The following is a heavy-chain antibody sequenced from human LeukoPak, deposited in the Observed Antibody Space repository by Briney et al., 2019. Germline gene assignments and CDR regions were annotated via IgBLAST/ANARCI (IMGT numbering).Heavy chain of an antibody. J-gene: IGHJ4*02. CDR1: GLTFDDYG. V-gene: IGHV3-20*04. CDR3: ARARSPYNWNSLDY. CDR2: INWNGGST. Sequence: PGGSLRLSCAASGLTFDDYGMSWVRQAPGKGLEWVSGINWNGGSTGYADSVKGRFTISRDNAKNSLYLQMNSLRAEDTALYYCARARSPYNWNSLDYWGQGTLVTVSS. D-gene: IGHD1-7*01.